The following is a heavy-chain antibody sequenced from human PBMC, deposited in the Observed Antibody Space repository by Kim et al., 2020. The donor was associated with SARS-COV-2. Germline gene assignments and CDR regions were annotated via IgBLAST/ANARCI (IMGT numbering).Heavy chain of an antibody. V-gene: IGHV3-23*01. CDR3: AKQITLTRDRIAVPSFDY. CDR2: ISPNGVGT. CDR1: GFTFSSYA. D-gene: IGHD6-19*01. Sequence: GGSLRLSCAASGFTFSSYAMNWVRQAPGKGLEWVSAISPNGVGTYYADSVKGRFTISRDNSKSTLHLQMISLRAEDTAVYYCAKQITLTRDRIAVPSFDYWGQGILVTVSS. J-gene: IGHJ4*02.